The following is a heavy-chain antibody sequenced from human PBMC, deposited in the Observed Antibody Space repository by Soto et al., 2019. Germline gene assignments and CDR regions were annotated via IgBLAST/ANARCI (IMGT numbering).Heavy chain of an antibody. Sequence: EVQLVESGGGLVQPGGSLRLSCAASGVTVSRNYMSWVRQAPGKGLEWVSVIYSGGSTYYADSVKGRFTISRDNSKNTLYLQMTSLRAEDTAVYYCARHGYNYGGGYFDYWGQGTLVTVSS. CDR2: IYSGGST. V-gene: IGHV3-66*04. J-gene: IGHJ4*02. D-gene: IGHD5-18*01. CDR3: ARHGYNYGGGYFDY. CDR1: GVTVSRNY.